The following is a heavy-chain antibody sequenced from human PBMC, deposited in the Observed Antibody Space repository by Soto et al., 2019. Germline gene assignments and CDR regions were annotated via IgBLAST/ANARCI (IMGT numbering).Heavy chain of an antibody. V-gene: IGHV1-3*01. Sequence: GASVKVSCKASGYTFTSYAMHWVRQAPGQGLEWMGWINAGNGNTKYSQKFQGRVTITRDTSASTAYMELSSLRSEDTAVYYCAREGYSSSRPYYYYYGMDVWGQGTTVTVSS. CDR2: INAGNGNT. CDR1: GYTFTSYA. J-gene: IGHJ6*02. CDR3: AREGYSSSRPYYYYYGMDV. D-gene: IGHD6-6*01.